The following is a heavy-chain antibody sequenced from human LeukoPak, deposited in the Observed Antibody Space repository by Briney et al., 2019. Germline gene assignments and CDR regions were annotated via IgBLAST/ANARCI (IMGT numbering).Heavy chain of an antibody. Sequence: GGSLRLSCTASGFTFGTYAMSWVRQAPGKGLEWVGFIRSKVYGGTTEYAASVKGRFTISRDDSKTMAYLQMNSLKTEDTAVYYCTRAKSYDLAYWMDVWGKGTTVTVSS. V-gene: IGHV3-49*04. D-gene: IGHD3-3*01. CDR2: IRSKVYGGTT. CDR3: TRAKSYDLAYWMDV. J-gene: IGHJ6*04. CDR1: GFTFGTYA.